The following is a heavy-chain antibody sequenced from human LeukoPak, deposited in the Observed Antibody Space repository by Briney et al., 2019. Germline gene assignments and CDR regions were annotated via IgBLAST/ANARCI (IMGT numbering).Heavy chain of an antibody. CDR3: ARGAEGDSSGYPLDNWFDP. CDR2: INPNSGGT. D-gene: IGHD3-22*01. V-gene: IGHV1-2*02. J-gene: IGHJ5*02. CDR1: GYTFTDYY. Sequence: ASVKVSCKASGYTFTDYYMHWVRQAPGQGLEWMGWINPNSGGTNYAQKFQGRVTMTRDTSISTAYMELSRLRSDDTAVYYCARGAEGDSSGYPLDNWFDPWGQGTLVTVSS.